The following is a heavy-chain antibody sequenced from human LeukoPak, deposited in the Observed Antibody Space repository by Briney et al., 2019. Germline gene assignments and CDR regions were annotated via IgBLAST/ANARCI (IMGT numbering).Heavy chain of an antibody. CDR2: IYYSGST. Sequence: PSETLSLTCTVSGGSISSNSYYWGWIRQSPGKGLEWIGSIYYSGSTYYKPSLKSRVTISVDTSKNQFSLKLSSVTAANTAVYYCASFGYSGYESLAFDIWGQGTMVTVSS. J-gene: IGHJ3*02. V-gene: IGHV4-39*07. D-gene: IGHD5-12*01. CDR1: GGSISSNSYY. CDR3: ASFGYSGYESLAFDI.